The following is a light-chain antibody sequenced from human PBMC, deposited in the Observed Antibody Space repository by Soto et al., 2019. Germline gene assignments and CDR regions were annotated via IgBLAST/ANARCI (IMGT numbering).Light chain of an antibody. V-gene: IGKV2-28*01. J-gene: IGKJ1*01. CDR1: QSLLHSNGYNY. CDR3: MQGLQTRT. Sequence: DIVMTQSPISLPVTPGEPASISCRSSQSLLHSNGYNYLDWYLQKPGQSPQLLIYLGSHRASGGPDRVSGSESGTDFTLKISRVEAEDVGIYYCMQGLQTRTFGQGTRVEIK. CDR2: LGS.